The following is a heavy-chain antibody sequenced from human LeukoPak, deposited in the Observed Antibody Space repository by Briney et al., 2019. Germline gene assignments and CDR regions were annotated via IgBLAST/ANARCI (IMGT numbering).Heavy chain of an antibody. CDR2: IKQDGGEK. D-gene: IGHD6-13*01. Sequence: PGGSLRLSCAASGFTFSSYWMSWVRQAPGKGREWVGNIKQDGGEKYYVDSVKGRFTISRDNAKNPLYLQMNSLRAEDTAVYYCARDHRQQLVFDYWGQGTLVTVSS. J-gene: IGHJ4*02. CDR3: ARDHRQQLVFDY. CDR1: GFTFSSYW. V-gene: IGHV3-7*03.